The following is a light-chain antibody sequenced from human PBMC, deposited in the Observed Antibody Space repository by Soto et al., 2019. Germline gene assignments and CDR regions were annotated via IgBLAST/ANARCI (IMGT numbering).Light chain of an antibody. CDR1: QSISSY. V-gene: IGKV1-39*01. J-gene: IGKJ1*01. CDR2: AAS. CDR3: QQSYSTPRWT. Sequence: DIQMTQSSSSLSASVGDRVTITCRASQSISSYLNWYQQKPGKAPKLLIDAASSLQSGVPSRFSGSGAGTEFTLTISSLQPEDFANYYCQQSYSTPRWTLGQGTKVDIK.